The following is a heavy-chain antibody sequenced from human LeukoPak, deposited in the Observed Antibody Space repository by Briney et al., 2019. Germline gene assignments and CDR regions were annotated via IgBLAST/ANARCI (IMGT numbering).Heavy chain of an antibody. V-gene: IGHV1-24*01. J-gene: IGHJ4*02. D-gene: IGHD2-15*01. CDR2: FDPEDGET. CDR3: ATGYSSGHNYFDY. Sequence: ASVKVSCKASGYTFTSYYMHWVRQAPGKGLEWMGGFDPEDGETIYAQKFQGRVTMTEDTSTDTAYMELSSLRSEDTAVYYCATGYSSGHNYFDYWGQGTLVTVSS. CDR1: GYTFTSYY.